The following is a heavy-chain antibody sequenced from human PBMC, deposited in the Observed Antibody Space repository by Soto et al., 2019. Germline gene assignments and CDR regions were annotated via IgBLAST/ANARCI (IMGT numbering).Heavy chain of an antibody. CDR3: AREVITGTPYYYYGMDV. Sequence: TLSLTCAISGDSVSSHSAAWNWIRQSPSRGLEWLGRTYYRSKWYNDYAVSVKSRITINPDTSKNQFSLQLNSVTPEDTAVYYCAREVITGTPYYYYGMDVWGQGTTVTVSS. CDR1: GDSVSSHSAA. V-gene: IGHV6-1*01. CDR2: TYYRSKWYN. D-gene: IGHD1-20*01. J-gene: IGHJ6*02.